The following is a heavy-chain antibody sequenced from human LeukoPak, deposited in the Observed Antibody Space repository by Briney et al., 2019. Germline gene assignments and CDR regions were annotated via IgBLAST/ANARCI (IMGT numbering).Heavy chain of an antibody. CDR1: GYSISSGYY. J-gene: IGHJ5*02. CDR3: AARITAAGSFDP. Sequence: PSETLSLTCTVSGYSISSGYYWSWIRQPAGKGLEWIGRIYTSGSTNYNPSLKSRVTMSVDTSKNQFSLKLSSVTAADTAVYYCAARITAAGSFDPWGQGTLVTVSS. D-gene: IGHD6-13*01. CDR2: IYTSGST. V-gene: IGHV4-4*07.